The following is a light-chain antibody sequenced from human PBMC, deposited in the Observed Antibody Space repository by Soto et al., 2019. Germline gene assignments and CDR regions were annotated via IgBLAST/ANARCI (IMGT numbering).Light chain of an antibody. J-gene: IGKJ1*01. CDR1: QSISDN. V-gene: IGKV3-15*01. CDR2: TAS. Sequence: ETVMTQTPATLSLSPGERATLSCRASQSISDNLAWYQQKPGQAPRLIIYTASIRATGIPARFSGSGSGTEFPLTISSLQSEDSAFYYCQQYNDWPPWTFGQGTKVEIK. CDR3: QQYNDWPPWT.